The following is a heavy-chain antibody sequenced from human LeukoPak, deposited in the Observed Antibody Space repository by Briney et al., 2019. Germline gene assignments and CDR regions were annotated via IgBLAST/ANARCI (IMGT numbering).Heavy chain of an antibody. CDR2: IIPIFGTA. D-gene: IGHD2-15*01. J-gene: IGHJ4*02. CDR3: ARLGWSRTAFDY. CDR1: GGTFSSYA. Sequence: GASVKVSCKASGGTFSSYAISWVRQAPGQGLEWMGGIIPIFGTANYAQKFQGRVTITADESTSTAYMELSSLRSEDTAVYYCARLGWSRTAFDYWGQGTLVTVSS. V-gene: IGHV1-69*01.